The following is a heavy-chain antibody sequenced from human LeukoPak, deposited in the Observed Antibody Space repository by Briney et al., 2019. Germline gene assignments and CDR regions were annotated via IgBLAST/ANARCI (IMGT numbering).Heavy chain of an antibody. CDR1: GGSISSGGYS. Sequence: TLSLTCAVSGGSISSGGYSWSWIRQPPGKGLEWIGYIYHSGSTYYTPSLNSRVTISVDRSKNQFSLKLSSVTAADTAVYYCARGSAGIDYWGQGTLVTVSS. CDR2: IYHSGST. V-gene: IGHV4-30-2*01. J-gene: IGHJ4*02. CDR3: ARGSAGIDY.